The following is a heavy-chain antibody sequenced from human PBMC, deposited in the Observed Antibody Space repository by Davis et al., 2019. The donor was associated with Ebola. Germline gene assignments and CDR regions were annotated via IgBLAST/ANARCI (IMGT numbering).Heavy chain of an antibody. V-gene: IGHV3-74*01. CDR1: GFTFSSCW. D-gene: IGHD1-26*01. CDR2: INSDGSTI. J-gene: IGHJ4*02. Sequence: GGSLRLSCAASGFTFSSCWMHWVRQVPGKGLVWVSRINSDGSTINYADSVKGRFTISRDNAKNTLYLQMNSLRAEDTAVYYCVTFPTSGSHYGFQGGWGQGTLVTVSS. CDR3: VTFPTSGSHYGFQGG.